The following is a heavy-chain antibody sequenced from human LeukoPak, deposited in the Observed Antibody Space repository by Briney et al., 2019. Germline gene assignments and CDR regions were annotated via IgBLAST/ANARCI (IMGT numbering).Heavy chain of an antibody. CDR3: ARDLLYCTNDVCYLDY. D-gene: IGHD2-8*01. Sequence: ASVKVSCKASGYTFTTYAMHWVRQAPGQRLEWMGWINAGNGNTIYSQKFQGRVTITRDTSASTAYMELSSLRSEDTAVYYCARDLLYCTNDVCYLDYWGQGTLVTVSS. CDR1: GYTFTTYA. CDR2: INAGNGNT. V-gene: IGHV1-3*01. J-gene: IGHJ4*02.